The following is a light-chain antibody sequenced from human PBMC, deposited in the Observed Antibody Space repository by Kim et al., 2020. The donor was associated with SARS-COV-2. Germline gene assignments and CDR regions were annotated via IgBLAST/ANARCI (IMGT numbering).Light chain of an antibody. CDR3: SSYAGSNNLV. Sequence: GHAVTISCTGTSSDVGGYNYVSWYQQHPGKAPKLMIYEVSKRPSGVPDRFSGSKSGNTASLTVSGLQAEDEADYYCSSYAGSNNLVFGGGTKVTVL. V-gene: IGLV2-8*01. CDR1: SSDVGGYNY. CDR2: EVS. J-gene: IGLJ2*01.